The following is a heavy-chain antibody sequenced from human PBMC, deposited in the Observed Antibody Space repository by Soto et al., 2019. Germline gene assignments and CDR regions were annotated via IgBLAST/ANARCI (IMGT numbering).Heavy chain of an antibody. CDR2: ISYDGSNK. Sequence: PGGSLRLSCAASGFTFSSYAMHWVRQAPGKGLEWVAVISYDGSNKYYADSVKGRFTISRDNSKNTLYLQMNSLRAEDTAVYYCARSRRVGSSGYMADWGQGTLVTVSS. CDR3: ARSRRVGSSGYMAD. V-gene: IGHV3-30-3*01. D-gene: IGHD3-22*01. J-gene: IGHJ4*02. CDR1: GFTFSSYA.